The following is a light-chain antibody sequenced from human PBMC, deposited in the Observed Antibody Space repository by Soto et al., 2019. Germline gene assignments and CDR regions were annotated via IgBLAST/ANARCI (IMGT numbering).Light chain of an antibody. CDR2: DAS. CDR1: QSVSSN. CDR3: PQRSNWTIT. V-gene: IGKV3-11*01. Sequence: EIVITQSPATLSVSPGERATLSCRASQSVSSNLAWYRQTPGQAPRLLIYDASNRATGIPARFIGSGAGSDCTRPISSLEPEDVEVDYCPQRSNWTITFGQGTRLEIK. J-gene: IGKJ5*01.